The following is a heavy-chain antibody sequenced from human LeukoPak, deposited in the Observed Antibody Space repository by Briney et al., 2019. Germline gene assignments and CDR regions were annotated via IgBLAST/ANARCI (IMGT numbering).Heavy chain of an antibody. CDR1: GFTFNNYI. Sequence: PGGSLRLSCAASGFTFNNYIMTWVRQAPGRGLEWVSYISSGSGTMYYADSVKGRFTISRDNAKKSLYLKMNSLRDEDTAVYYCARAVLGYSWVYDYWGQGTLVTVSS. J-gene: IGHJ4*02. D-gene: IGHD5-18*01. CDR2: ISSGSGTM. CDR3: ARAVLGYSWVYDY. V-gene: IGHV3-48*02.